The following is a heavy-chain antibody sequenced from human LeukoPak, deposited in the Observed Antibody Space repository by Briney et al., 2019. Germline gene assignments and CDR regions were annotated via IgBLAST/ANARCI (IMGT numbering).Heavy chain of an antibody. J-gene: IGHJ4*02. D-gene: IGHD6-19*01. CDR2: ISSSSSYI. CDR1: GFTFSSYS. V-gene: IGHV3-21*01. Sequence: PGGSLRLSCAASGFTFSSYSMNWVRQAPGKGLEWVSSISSSSSYIYYADSVKGRFTISRDNAKNSLYLQMNSLRAEDTAVYYCARVSSSGWFPFGYWGQGTLVTVSS. CDR3: ARVSSSGWFPFGY.